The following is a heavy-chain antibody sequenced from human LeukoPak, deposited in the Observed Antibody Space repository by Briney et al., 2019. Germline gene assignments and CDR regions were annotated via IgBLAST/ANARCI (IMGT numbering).Heavy chain of an antibody. V-gene: IGHV4-38-2*02. Sequence: PSETLSLTCTVSGYSISSGYYWGWIRQPPGKGLEWIGSIYHSGSTYYNPSLKSRVTISVDTSKNQFSLKLSSVTAADTAVYYCARVAVVPAATPYYFDYWGLGTLVTVSS. J-gene: IGHJ4*02. CDR2: IYHSGST. CDR1: GYSISSGYY. D-gene: IGHD2-2*01. CDR3: ARVAVVPAATPYYFDY.